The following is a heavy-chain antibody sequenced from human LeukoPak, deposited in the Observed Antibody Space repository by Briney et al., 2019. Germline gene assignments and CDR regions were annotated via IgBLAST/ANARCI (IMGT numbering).Heavy chain of an antibody. V-gene: IGHV1-8*03. D-gene: IGHD3-3*01. J-gene: IGHJ6*03. CDR2: MNPNSGNI. Sequence: ASVKVSCKASGYTFTNYDINWVRRATGQGLEYMGWMNPNSGNIGFAQRFQGRVTITRNTSISTAYMEMSGLRSDDTAVYYCARGPSSDLWRGSGYSYYYMDVWGKGTTVTVSS. CDR3: ARGPSSDLWRGSGYSYYYMDV. CDR1: GYTFTNYD.